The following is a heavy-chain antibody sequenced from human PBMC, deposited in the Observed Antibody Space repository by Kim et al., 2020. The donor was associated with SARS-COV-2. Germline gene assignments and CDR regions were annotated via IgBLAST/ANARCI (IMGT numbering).Heavy chain of an antibody. J-gene: IGHJ3*02. CDR1: GFTFSSYA. Sequence: GGSLRLSCAASGFTFSSYAMSWVRQAPGKGLEWVSAISGSGGSTYYADSVKGRFTISRDNSKNTLYLQMNSLRAEDTAVYYCAKDLKVDTAMDAKIVVVIRSPHDAFEIWGQGTMVTVSS. CDR3: AKDLKVDTAMDAKIVVVIRSPHDAFEI. V-gene: IGHV3-23*01. D-gene: IGHD3-22*01. CDR2: ISGSGGST.